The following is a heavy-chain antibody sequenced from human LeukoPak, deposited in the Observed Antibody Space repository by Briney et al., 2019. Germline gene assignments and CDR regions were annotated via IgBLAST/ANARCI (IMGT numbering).Heavy chain of an antibody. J-gene: IGHJ4*02. CDR3: ARGEYRDILTGNFFDY. V-gene: IGHV3-7*01. CDR1: GFTFSSYW. CDR2: IKQDGSEK. Sequence: GGSLRLSCAASGFTFSSYWMSWVRQAPGKGLEWVANIKQDGSEKYYVDSVEGRFTISRDNAKNSLYLQMSSLRAEDTAVYYCARGEYRDILTGNFFDYWGQGTLVTVSS. D-gene: IGHD3-9*01.